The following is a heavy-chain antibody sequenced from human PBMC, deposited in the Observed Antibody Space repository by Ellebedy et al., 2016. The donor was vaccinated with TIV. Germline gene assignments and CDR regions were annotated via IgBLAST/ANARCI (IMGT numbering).Heavy chain of an antibody. J-gene: IGHJ5*02. CDR3: ARRGSDGDYEVQVNSWFDT. Sequence: GESLKISCAASGFSFRSYWMSWVRQAPGKGLEWVANIYQDGSFQYYLDSVKGRFTISRDNANKSLFLQMNSLRVEDTAVYYRARRGSDGDYEVQVNSWFDTWGQGTLVSVSS. V-gene: IGHV3-7*01. D-gene: IGHD2-21*02. CDR2: IYQDGSFQ. CDR1: GFSFRSYW.